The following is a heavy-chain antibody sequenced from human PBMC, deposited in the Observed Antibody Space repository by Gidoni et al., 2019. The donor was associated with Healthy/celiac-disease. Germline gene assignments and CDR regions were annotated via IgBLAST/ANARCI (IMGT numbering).Heavy chain of an antibody. V-gene: IGHV1-8*01. J-gene: IGHJ5*02. Sequence: QVQLVQSGAEVKKPGASVKVSCKASGYTFTSYDINWVRQATGQGLEWMGWMNPNIGNTGYARKFQGRVTMTRNTSISTAYMELSSLRSEDTAVYYCARVTYYYDSSGYETNWFDPWGQGTLVTVSS. CDR2: MNPNIGNT. D-gene: IGHD3-22*01. CDR3: ARVTYYYDSSGYETNWFDP. CDR1: GYTFTSYD.